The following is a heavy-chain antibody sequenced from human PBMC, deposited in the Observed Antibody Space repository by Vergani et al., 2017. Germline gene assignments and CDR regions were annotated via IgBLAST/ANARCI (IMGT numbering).Heavy chain of an antibody. J-gene: IGHJ4*02. Sequence: EVQLLESGGGLVQPGGSLRLSCAASGFTFSSYAMSWVRQAPGKGLEWVSAISGSGGSTYYADSVKGRFTISRDNSKNPLYLQMNSLRAEDTAVYYCAKGEYCSSTSCYPGGYFDYWGQGTLVTVSS. V-gene: IGHV3-23*01. CDR2: ISGSGGST. D-gene: IGHD2-2*01. CDR3: AKGEYCSSTSCYPGGYFDY. CDR1: GFTFSSYA.